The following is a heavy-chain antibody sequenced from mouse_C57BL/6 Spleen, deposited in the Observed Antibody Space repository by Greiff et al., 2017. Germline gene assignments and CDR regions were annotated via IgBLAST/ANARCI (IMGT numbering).Heavy chain of an antibody. CDR3: TRWTAYYSNYDYAMDY. J-gene: IGHJ4*01. Sequence: QVQLQQSGAELVRPGASVTLSCKASGYTFTDYEMHWVKQTPVHGLEWIGAIDPETGGTAYNQKFKGKAILTADKSSSTAYMELRSLTSEDSAVYYGTRWTAYYSNYDYAMDYWGQGTSVTVSS. D-gene: IGHD2-5*01. CDR1: GYTFTDYE. CDR2: IDPETGGT. V-gene: IGHV1-15*01.